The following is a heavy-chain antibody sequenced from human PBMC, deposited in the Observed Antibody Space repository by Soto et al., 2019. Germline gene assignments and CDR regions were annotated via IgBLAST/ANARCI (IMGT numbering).Heavy chain of an antibody. CDR3: ARDHWHRAAMVYYYYYGMDV. CDR2: ISYDGSNK. V-gene: IGHV3-30-3*01. Sequence: QVQLVESGGGVVQPGRSLRLSCAASGFTFSSYAMHWVRQAPGKGLEWVAVISYDGSNKYYADSVKGRFTISRDNSKNTQYLQMNSLRAEDTAVYYCARDHWHRAAMVYYYYYGMDVWGQGTTVTVSS. CDR1: GFTFSSYA. J-gene: IGHJ6*02. D-gene: IGHD5-18*01.